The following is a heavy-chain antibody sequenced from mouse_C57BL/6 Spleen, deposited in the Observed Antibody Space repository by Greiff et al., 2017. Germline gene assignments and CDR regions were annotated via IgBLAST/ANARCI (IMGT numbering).Heavy chain of an antibody. V-gene: IGHV1-15*01. Sequence: QVQLQQSGAELVRPGASVTLSCKASGYTFTDYEMHWVKQTPVHGLEWIGAIDPETGGTAYNQKFKGKAILTADKSSSTAYMELRSLTSDDSAVYDCAGGRGFAYWGQGTLVTVSA. CDR3: AGGRGFAY. CDR2: IDPETGGT. J-gene: IGHJ3*01. CDR1: GYTFTDYE. D-gene: IGHD3-3*01.